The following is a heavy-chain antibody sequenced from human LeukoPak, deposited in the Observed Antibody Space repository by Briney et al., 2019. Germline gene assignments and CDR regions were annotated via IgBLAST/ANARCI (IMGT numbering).Heavy chain of an antibody. Sequence: PGASLRLSCAASGFTFSNYAMTWVRQAPGKGLEWVSGMSSGTGSTYYADSVKGRFTISRDNSKNTLYLQMNSLRAEDTAVYYCAKHAGSYYYYSMDVWGQGTTVTVSS. CDR2: MSSGTGST. D-gene: IGHD3-10*01. V-gene: IGHV3-23*01. CDR3: AKHAGSYYYYSMDV. J-gene: IGHJ6*02. CDR1: GFTFSNYA.